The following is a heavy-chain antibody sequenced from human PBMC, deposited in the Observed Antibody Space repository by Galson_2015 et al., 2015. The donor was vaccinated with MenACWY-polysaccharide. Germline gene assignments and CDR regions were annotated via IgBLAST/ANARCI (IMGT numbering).Heavy chain of an antibody. J-gene: IGHJ3*01. V-gene: IGHV3-48*01. CDR2: ISSSSGTI. CDR1: FITFLSSS. CDR3: AHVMITFGGVIGDDAFDV. D-gene: IGHD3-16*01. Sequence: SLRLFFFSFFITFLSSSLLFVRQVPGKGLEWVSYISSSSGTIYYADSVKGRFTISRDDSKNSLYLQMNSLRAEDTATYYCAHVMITFGGVIGDDAFDVWGPGTMVTVSS.